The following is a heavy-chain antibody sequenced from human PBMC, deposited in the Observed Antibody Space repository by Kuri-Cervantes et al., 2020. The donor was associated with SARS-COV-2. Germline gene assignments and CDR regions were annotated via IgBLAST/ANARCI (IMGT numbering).Heavy chain of an antibody. V-gene: IGHV3-64D*08. CDR2: ISSNGGST. CDR1: GFTFSSYA. CDR3: ARSVAGQWLDHGQGDLYYYYYGMDV. J-gene: IGHJ6*02. Sequence: GESLKISCSASGFTFSSYAMHWVRQAPGKGLEYVSAISSNGGSTYYADSVKGRFTISRDNSKNTLYLQMSSLRAGDTAVYYCARSVAGQWLDHGQGDLYYYYYGMDVWGQGTTVTVSS. D-gene: IGHD6-19*01.